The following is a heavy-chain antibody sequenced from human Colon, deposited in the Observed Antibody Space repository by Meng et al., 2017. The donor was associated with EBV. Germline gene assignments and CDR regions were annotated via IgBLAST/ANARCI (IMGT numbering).Heavy chain of an antibody. Sequence: LQLQASAPGLVKPSETLSVPCSVSGGSISNIDYSWAWIRHPPGKGLEWIGSVYNTGSTYHNPSLRSRLTISLGTSKTQFSLNLNSVTAADTAVYYCARGQYSSTFPGYWYFDLWGRGTLVTVSS. CDR3: ARGQYSSTFPGYWYFDL. CDR2: VYNTGST. D-gene: IGHD2-2*01. V-gene: IGHV4-39*07. CDR1: GGSISNIDYS. J-gene: IGHJ2*01.